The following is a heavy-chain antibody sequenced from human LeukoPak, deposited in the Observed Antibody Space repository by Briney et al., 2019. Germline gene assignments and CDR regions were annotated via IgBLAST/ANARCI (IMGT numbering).Heavy chain of an antibody. CDR2: INYSGST. D-gene: IGHD6-13*01. CDR1: GGSISSYY. Sequence: SETLSLTCTASGGSISSYYWSWIRQPPGKGLEWMGYINYSGSTNYNPSLKSRVTISVDTSKNQFSLKLSAVTAAHTAVYYCARDAADDAFDIWGQGTMVTVSS. J-gene: IGHJ3*02. CDR3: ARDAADDAFDI. V-gene: IGHV4-59*01.